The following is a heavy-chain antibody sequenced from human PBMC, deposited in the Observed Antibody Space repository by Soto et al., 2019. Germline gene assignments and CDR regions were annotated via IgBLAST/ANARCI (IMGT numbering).Heavy chain of an antibody. J-gene: IGHJ4*02. Sequence: ASVKVSCKASGYTFTSYDINWVRQATGQGLEWMGWMNANNGNTNYAQKLQGRVTMTTNTSMSTAYMELRSLRSDDTAVYYCARGPPARYSSGSLDYWGQGTLVTVSS. CDR3: ARGPPARYSSGSLDY. CDR2: MNANNGNT. CDR1: GYTFTSYD. V-gene: IGHV1-8*01. D-gene: IGHD6-25*01.